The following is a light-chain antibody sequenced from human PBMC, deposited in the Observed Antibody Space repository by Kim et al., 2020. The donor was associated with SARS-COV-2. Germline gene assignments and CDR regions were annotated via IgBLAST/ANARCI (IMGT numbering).Light chain of an antibody. V-gene: IGKV3-15*01. CDR1: QSVSTN. Sequence: SVSPGERATLSCRASQSVSTNLAWYQQKPGQAPRLLIYGADTRAAGIPARFSGSGSGTEFTLTISSLQSEDLALYYCQQYKTWPSFGQGTKVEIK. J-gene: IGKJ1*01. CDR2: GAD. CDR3: QQYKTWPS.